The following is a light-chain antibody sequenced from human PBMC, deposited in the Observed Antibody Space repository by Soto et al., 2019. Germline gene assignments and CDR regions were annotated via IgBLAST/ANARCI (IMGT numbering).Light chain of an antibody. CDR3: QHYGTSAL. CDR2: AS. V-gene: IGKV3-20*01. CDR1: QSVSDMY. Sequence: EIVLTQSPGTLSLSPGVRATLSCRASQSVSDMYLAWYQQKPGQAPRLLIYASNRATGIPDRFSGSGSGTDFTLTISRLEPEDFAVYYCQHYGTSALFGPGTKVEIK. J-gene: IGKJ3*01.